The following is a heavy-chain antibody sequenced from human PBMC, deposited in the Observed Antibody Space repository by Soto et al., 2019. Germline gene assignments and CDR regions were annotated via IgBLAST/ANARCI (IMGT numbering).Heavy chain of an antibody. V-gene: IGHV4-34*01. CDR3: ARGQEGVVATH. D-gene: IGHD5-12*01. CDR2: VKDGGHT. J-gene: IGHJ4*02. CDR1: GGSLSGYY. Sequence: QVQLQQWGAGLLKPSETLSLNCAVTGGSLSGYYWSWIRQPPGQGLERIGEVKDGGHTNYSPSLRGRVTISSDTSSNQFSLRLNSVTAADTGVYYCARGQEGVVATHWDQGSLVTVSS.